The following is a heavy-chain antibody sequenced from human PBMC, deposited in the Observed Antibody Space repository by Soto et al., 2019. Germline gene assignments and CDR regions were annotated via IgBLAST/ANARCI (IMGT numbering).Heavy chain of an antibody. CDR2: INQSEST. J-gene: IGHJ6*02. V-gene: IGHV4-34*01. D-gene: IGHD3-10*01. Sequence: SETLSLTCTVSGGSISSYYWSWIRQPPGKGLEWIGEINQSESTNYNPSLKSRVTISVDRSRNQFSLKLSSVTAADTAVYYCASGESIIGAHGYYYVMDAWGQGTTVTVSS. CDR1: GGSISSYY. CDR3: ASGESIIGAHGYYYVMDA.